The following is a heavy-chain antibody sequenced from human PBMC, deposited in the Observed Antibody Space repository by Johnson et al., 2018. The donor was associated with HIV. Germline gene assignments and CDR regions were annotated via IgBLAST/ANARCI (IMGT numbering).Heavy chain of an antibody. Sequence: VQLVESGGGVVQPGGSLRLSCEVSGFSFKNYAMSWVRQAPGRGLEWVAGISGSGWRTYYADSLKGRFNVSRDNSKNTLYLQMNSLRAEDTAVYYCARDCSYGSNDAFDIWGQGTMVTVSS. V-gene: IGHV3-23*04. J-gene: IGHJ3*02. CDR3: ARDCSYGSNDAFDI. D-gene: IGHD5-18*01. CDR1: GFSFKNYA. CDR2: ISGSGWRT.